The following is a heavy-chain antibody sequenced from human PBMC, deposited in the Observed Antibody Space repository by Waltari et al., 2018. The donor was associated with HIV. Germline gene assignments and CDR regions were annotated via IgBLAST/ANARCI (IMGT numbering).Heavy chain of an antibody. D-gene: IGHD3-10*01. CDR2: ISYSGTT. J-gene: IGHJ4*02. V-gene: IGHV4-39*01. CDR3: VRHWVYGSVPSAIRTFDN. CDR1: GDSFSTPPFY. Sequence: QLQMQESGPGLVKPAATLSLTCSVSGDSFSTPPFYWGWIRQPPGKGLEWIGSISYSGTTYSKASLSSRVIVSVDTPKNQFSLHLRSVTAADTAVYYCVRHWVYGSVPSAIRTFDNWGQGTLVTVSS.